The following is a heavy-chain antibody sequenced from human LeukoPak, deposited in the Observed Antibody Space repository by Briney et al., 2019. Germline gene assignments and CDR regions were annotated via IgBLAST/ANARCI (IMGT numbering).Heavy chain of an antibody. V-gene: IGHV4-4*07. CDR3: ARDQYYYDSSGYYRSDAFDI. Sequence: PSETLSLTCTVSGGSISSYYWSWIRQPARKGLEWIGRIYTSGSTNYNPSLKSRVTMSVDTSKNQFSLKLSSVTAADTAVYYCARDQYYYDSSGYYRSDAFDIWGQGTMVTVSS. D-gene: IGHD3-22*01. CDR1: GGSISSYY. CDR2: IYTSGST. J-gene: IGHJ3*02.